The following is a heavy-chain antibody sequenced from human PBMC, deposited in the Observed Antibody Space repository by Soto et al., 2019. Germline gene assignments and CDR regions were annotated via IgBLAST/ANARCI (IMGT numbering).Heavy chain of an antibody. J-gene: IGHJ4*02. V-gene: IGHV4-59*08. CDR3: ARRDASGWYSYFDS. D-gene: IGHD6-19*01. CDR2: MYYSGNT. Sequence: SENLSLTCTVSGGSINNYYWGWIRQPPGKGLECIGYMYYSGNTNYNPSLESRVTISVDTSTNQFSLKLTAVTAADTAVYYCARRDASGWYSYFDSWGPGSLVTVS. CDR1: GGSINNYY.